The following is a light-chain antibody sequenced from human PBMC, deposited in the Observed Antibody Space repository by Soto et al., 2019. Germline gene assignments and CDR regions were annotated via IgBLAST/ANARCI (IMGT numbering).Light chain of an antibody. J-gene: IGLJ1*01. CDR2: GNS. CDR3: QSYDSTLSDRYL. CDR1: SSSIGAGYD. V-gene: IGLV1-40*01. Sequence: QSVLTQPPSVSGAPGQRVTISCTGSSSSIGAGYDVHWYQQRPGTAPKLLIFGNSNRPSGVPDRFSGSKSCTSASLTITGLQDEDEGDYYCQSYDSTLSDRYLFGSGTKLTVL.